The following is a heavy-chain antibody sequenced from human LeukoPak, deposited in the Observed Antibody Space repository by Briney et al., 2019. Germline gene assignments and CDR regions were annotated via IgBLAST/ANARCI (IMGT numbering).Heavy chain of an antibody. J-gene: IGHJ4*02. Sequence: GGSLRLSCAASGFTFSSYAMSWVRQAPGKGLEWVSGISTSGGSTSYADSVKGRFTISRDNPRNTLYMQMNSLRAEDTAVYYCAIMHRYYDGSGYWVQWGQGTLVAVSS. V-gene: IGHV3-23*01. CDR2: ISTSGGST. CDR3: AIMHRYYDGSGYWVQ. D-gene: IGHD3-22*01. CDR1: GFTFSSYA.